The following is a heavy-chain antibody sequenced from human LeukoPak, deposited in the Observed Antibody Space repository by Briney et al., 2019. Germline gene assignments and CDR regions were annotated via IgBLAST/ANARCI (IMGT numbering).Heavy chain of an antibody. Sequence: GRSLRLSCAASGFTLSGYGMHWVRQAPGKGLEWVAVIWYDAYNKYYADSVKGRFTISRDNSKNTLYLQMNSLRAEDTAVYYCARVAVAGTYYYYYMDVWGKGTTVTVSS. CDR2: IWYDAYNK. CDR1: GFTLSGYG. J-gene: IGHJ6*03. V-gene: IGHV3-33*01. CDR3: ARVAVAGTYYYYYMDV. D-gene: IGHD6-19*01.